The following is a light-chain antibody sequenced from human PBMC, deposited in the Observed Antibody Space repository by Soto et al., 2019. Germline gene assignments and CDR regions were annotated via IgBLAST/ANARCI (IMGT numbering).Light chain of an antibody. CDR1: SSDVGGYNY. V-gene: IGLV2-14*01. CDR2: GVT. Sequence: QSVLTQPASVSGSPGQSITISCTGTSSDVGGYNYVSWYQQHPGKAPKLMIYGVTNRPSGVSNRFSGSKSGNTASLTISGLQAEEEADYYCSSYTSRTTLSAVFGGGTKLTVL. CDR3: SSYTSRTTLSAV. J-gene: IGLJ2*01.